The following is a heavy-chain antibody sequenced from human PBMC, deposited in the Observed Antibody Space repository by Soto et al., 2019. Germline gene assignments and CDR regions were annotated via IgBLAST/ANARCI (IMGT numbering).Heavy chain of an antibody. Sequence: GGSLRLSSAASGFTFSDCAMSWVRQAPGKGLEWVSAISGSAIATYYADSVKGRFTISRDNSKNTLYLQMNRLRAEDTAVYYCAKDVISMVRRPNNWLHPSGQVTMV. V-gene: IGHV3-23*01. J-gene: IGHJ5*02. CDR2: ISGSAIAT. D-gene: IGHD3-10*01. CDR1: GFTFSDCA. CDR3: AKDVISMVRRPNNWLHP.